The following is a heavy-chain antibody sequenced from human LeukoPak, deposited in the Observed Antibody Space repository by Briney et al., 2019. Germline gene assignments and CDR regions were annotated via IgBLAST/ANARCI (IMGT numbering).Heavy chain of an antibody. D-gene: IGHD3-3*01. V-gene: IGHV3-53*04. J-gene: IGHJ4*02. CDR1: VFIVSSNY. CDR2: IYSGGST. CDR3: AREREIRFLEWSD. Sequence: PGGSLRLSCAASVFIVSSNYMSWVRQAPGKGLEWVSVIYSGGSTYYADSVKGRFTISRHNSKNTLYLQMNSLRAEDTAVYYCAREREIRFLEWSDWGQGTLVTVSS.